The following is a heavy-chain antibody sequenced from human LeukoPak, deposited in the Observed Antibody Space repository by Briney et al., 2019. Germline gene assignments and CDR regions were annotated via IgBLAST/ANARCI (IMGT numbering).Heavy chain of an antibody. D-gene: IGHD1-26*01. Sequence: GGSLRLSCVASGFTFTNAWMSWVRQAPGKGLEWVSVIYSGGSTHHADSVKGRFTISRDNSKNTLYLQMNSLRDEDTAVYYCARIVAGGALDIWGQGTMVTVSS. V-gene: IGHV3-66*01. CDR3: ARIVAGGALDI. CDR2: IYSGGST. J-gene: IGHJ3*02. CDR1: GFTFTNAW.